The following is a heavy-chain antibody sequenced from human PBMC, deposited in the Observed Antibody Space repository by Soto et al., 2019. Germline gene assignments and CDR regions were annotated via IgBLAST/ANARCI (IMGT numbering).Heavy chain of an antibody. CDR3: TTGVDGYNPFDY. D-gene: IGHD5-12*01. CDR2: IKSKVHGETT. CDR1: GFSFSSAW. Sequence: EAQLVESGGGLVKPGGSLRLSCAASGFSFSSAWMIWVRQAPGKGLEWVGRIKSKVHGETTDYAAPVKDRFTISRDDSKNTVFLQMNSLETEDTAVYYCTTGVDGYNPFDYWGQGTLVTVSS. J-gene: IGHJ4*02. V-gene: IGHV3-15*07.